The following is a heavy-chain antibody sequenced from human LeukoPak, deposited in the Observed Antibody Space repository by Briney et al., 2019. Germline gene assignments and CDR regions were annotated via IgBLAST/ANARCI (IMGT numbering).Heavy chain of an antibody. J-gene: IGHJ6*02. CDR3: ARDRGYAMDV. CDR1: GLSISDNY. D-gene: IGHD1-1*01. V-gene: IGHV3-53*01. Sequence: GGSLRLSCAASGLSISDNYMSWVRQAPGKGLEWVSIIHSGGNIYYADSVKGRFTISRDNSKNTLYLQMNSLRAEDTAVYYCARDRGYAMDVWGQGTTVTVSS. CDR2: IHSGGNI.